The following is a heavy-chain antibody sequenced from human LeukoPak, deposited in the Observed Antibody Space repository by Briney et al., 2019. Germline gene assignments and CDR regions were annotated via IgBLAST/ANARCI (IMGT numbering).Heavy chain of an antibody. Sequence: PSETLSLTCTVSGGSISSGGYYWSWIRQPPGKGLEWIGYIYHSGSTYYNPSLKSRVTISVDRSKNQFSLKLSSVTAADTAVYYCARDPASSSSWLNWFDPWGQGTLVTVSS. D-gene: IGHD6-13*01. CDR2: IYHSGST. CDR3: ARDPASSSSWLNWFDP. V-gene: IGHV4-30-2*01. CDR1: GGSISSGGYY. J-gene: IGHJ5*02.